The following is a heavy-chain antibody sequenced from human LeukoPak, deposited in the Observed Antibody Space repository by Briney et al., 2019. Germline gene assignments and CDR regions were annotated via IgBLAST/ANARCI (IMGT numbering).Heavy chain of an antibody. CDR2: ISSSTNTI. Sequence: GGSLRLSCEVSGFPFTLYNMNWVRQAPGKGLEWLSYISSSTNTIYYADSVKGRSTISRDNAKNSLYLQMNGLRAEDTAVYYCARDMSLRDCGGNWERAFDIWGQGTMVTVSS. D-gene: IGHD4-23*01. V-gene: IGHV3-48*04. J-gene: IGHJ3*02. CDR1: GFPFTLYN. CDR3: ARDMSLRDCGGNWERAFDI.